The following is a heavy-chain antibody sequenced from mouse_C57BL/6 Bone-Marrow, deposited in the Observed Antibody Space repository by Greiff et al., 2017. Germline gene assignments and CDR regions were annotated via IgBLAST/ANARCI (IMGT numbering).Heavy chain of an antibody. Sequence: VTLQESGAELVRPGTSVKVSCQASGYAFTNYLIEWVKQRPGQGLAWIGVINPGSGGTNYNEKFKCKATLTADQSSSTAYMQLSSLTSEDSAVYFCARKGWEGWYFDVWGTGTTVTVSS. V-gene: IGHV1-54*01. CDR2: INPGSGGT. J-gene: IGHJ1*03. CDR3: ARKGWEGWYFDV. CDR1: GYAFTNYL. D-gene: IGHD4-1*01.